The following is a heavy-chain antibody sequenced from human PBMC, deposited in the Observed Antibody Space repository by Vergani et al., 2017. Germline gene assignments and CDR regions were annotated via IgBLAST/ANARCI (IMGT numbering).Heavy chain of an antibody. Sequence: QVQLVQSGAEVKKPGSSVKVSCKASGGTFSSYAISWVRQAPGQGLEWMGGIIPIFGTANYAQKFQGRVTNTADEFTSTAYMDLDSLKSEDTAVYYCARDRFAYCSSTSCPPYYYYYMDVWGKGTTVTVSS. CDR3: ARDRFAYCSSTSCPPYYYYYMDV. D-gene: IGHD2-2*01. CDR1: GGTFSSYA. V-gene: IGHV1-69*01. CDR2: IIPIFGTA. J-gene: IGHJ6*03.